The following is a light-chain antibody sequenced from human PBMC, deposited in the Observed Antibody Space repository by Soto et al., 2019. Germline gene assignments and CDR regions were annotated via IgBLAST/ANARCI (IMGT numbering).Light chain of an antibody. V-gene: IGLV2-14*01. J-gene: IGLJ1*01. CDR3: SSYTISSTYV. Sequence: QSVLSQPASVSGSPGQSITISCTGTSSGVGGYSYVSWYQHHPGKAPKLIIYEVSDRPSGVSNRFSGSKSGNTASLTISGLQAEDAADYYCSSYTISSTYVFGTGTRSPS. CDR2: EVS. CDR1: SSGVGGYSY.